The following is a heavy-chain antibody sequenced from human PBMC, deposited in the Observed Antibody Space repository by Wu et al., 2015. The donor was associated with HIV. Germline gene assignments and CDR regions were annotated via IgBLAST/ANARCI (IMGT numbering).Heavy chain of an antibody. D-gene: IGHD3-10*01. J-gene: IGHJ4*02. Sequence: QVQLVQSGAEVKKPGASVKVSCKASGYTFTSYDINWVRQATGQGLEWMGWMNPNSGNTGYAQKFQGRVTMTRNTSISTAYMELSSLRSEDTAVYYCARSITTVRGVIKLPDYWGQGTLVTVSS. CDR3: ARSITTVRGVIKLPDY. CDR1: GYTFTSYD. CDR2: MNPNSGNT. V-gene: IGHV1-8*01.